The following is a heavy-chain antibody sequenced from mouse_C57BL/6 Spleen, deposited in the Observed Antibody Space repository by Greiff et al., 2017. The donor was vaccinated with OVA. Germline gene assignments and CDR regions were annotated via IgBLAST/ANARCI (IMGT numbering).Heavy chain of an antibody. CDR1: GFTFSSYG. J-gene: IGHJ2*01. CDR2: ISSGGSYT. D-gene: IGHD2-3*01. Sequence: EVMLVESGGDLVKPGGSLKLSYAASGFTFSSYGMSWVRQTPDKRLEWVATISSGGSYTYYPDSVKGRFTISRDNAKNTLYLQMSSLKSEDTAMYYCARSMMVSYFDYWGQGTTLTVSS. V-gene: IGHV5-6*01. CDR3: ARSMMVSYFDY.